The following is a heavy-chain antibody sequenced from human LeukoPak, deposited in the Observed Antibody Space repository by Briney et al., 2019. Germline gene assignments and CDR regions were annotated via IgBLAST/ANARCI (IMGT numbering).Heavy chain of an antibody. CDR3: AGGYSYGSTYYYMDV. CDR2: IYYSGST. V-gene: IGHV4-59*01. CDR1: GGSISSYY. J-gene: IGHJ6*03. D-gene: IGHD5-18*01. Sequence: SETLSLTCTVSGGSISSYYWSWIRQPPGKGLEWIGYIYYSGSTNYNPSLKSRVTISVDTSKNQFSLKLSSVTAADTAVYYCAGGYSYGSTYYYMDVWGKGTTVTISS.